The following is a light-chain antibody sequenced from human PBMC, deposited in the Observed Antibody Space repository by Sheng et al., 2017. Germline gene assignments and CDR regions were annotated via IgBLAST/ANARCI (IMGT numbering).Light chain of an antibody. CDR3: QQLNSYPYT. J-gene: IGKJ2*01. CDR1: QGINNY. V-gene: IGKV1-9*01. CDR2: AAS. Sequence: DIQLTQSPSFLSASVGDRVTITCRASQGINNYLAWYQQKPGKAPNLLIYAASTLQSGVPSRFSGSGSGTEFTLTISSLQPEDFATYYCQQLNSYPYTFGQGTKLDIK.